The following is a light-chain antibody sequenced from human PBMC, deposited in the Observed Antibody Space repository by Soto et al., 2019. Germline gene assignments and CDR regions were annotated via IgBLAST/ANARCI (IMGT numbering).Light chain of an antibody. Sequence: EKGMTHSPAAQYISTGERATLSCRASQSVKSNLAWYQQKAGQAPRLLLYGASTRATGIPARFSGSASGTEFTLTISSLQSEDSAVYYCQQYNDWPLTFGGGTKVDIK. CDR1: QSVKSN. J-gene: IGKJ4*01. CDR3: QQYNDWPLT. V-gene: IGKV3-15*01. CDR2: GAS.